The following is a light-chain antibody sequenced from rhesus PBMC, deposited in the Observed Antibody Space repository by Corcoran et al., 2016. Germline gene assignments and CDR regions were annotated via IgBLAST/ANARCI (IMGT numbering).Light chain of an antibody. CDR1: QGISNW. Sequence: DIQMTQSPSSLSASVGDRVTITCRASQGISNWLAWYQQKPGKAPKLMIYRASNLETGVPSRFSGSGYGTDFTLPISSLQPEDIATYYCQQHDNSPLTVGEGTKVELK. CDR2: RAS. CDR3: QQHDNSPLT. J-gene: IGKJ4*01. V-gene: IGKV1-69*01.